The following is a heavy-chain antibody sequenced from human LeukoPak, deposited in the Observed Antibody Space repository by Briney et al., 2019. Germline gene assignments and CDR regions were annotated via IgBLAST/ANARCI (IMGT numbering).Heavy chain of an antibody. Sequence: ASVKVSCKASGYTFTSYGISWVRQAPGQGLEWMGWISAYNGNTNYAQKLQGRVTMTTDTSTSTAYMELRSLRSDDTAVYYCARDTTTGSWYELADYWGQGTLVTVSS. CDR2: ISAYNGNT. D-gene: IGHD6-13*01. CDR3: ARDTTTGSWYELADY. V-gene: IGHV1-18*01. CDR1: GYTFTSYG. J-gene: IGHJ4*02.